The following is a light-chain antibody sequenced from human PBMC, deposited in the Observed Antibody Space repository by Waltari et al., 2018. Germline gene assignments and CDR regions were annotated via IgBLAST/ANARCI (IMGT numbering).Light chain of an antibody. CDR1: QHISAW. J-gene: IGKJ1*01. V-gene: IGKV1-5*03. Sequence: DIQLTQSPSTLSASIGDSVTITCRASQHISAWLAWYQQKPGKAPKLLIYKSSSSGSGVSSRFTGSGSGTDFTLTISGLQPDDFATYYCHHYDGYSRTFGQGTRVEVK. CDR2: KSS. CDR3: HHYDGYSRT.